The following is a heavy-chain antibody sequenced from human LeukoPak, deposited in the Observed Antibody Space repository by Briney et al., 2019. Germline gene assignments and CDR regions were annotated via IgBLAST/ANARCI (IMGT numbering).Heavy chain of an antibody. J-gene: IGHJ4*02. CDR2: ISSSSSYI. CDR1: GFTFSSYS. V-gene: IGHV3-21*01. Sequence: GGSLGLSCAASGFTFSSYSMNWVRQAPGKGLEWVSSISSSSSYIYYADSVKGRFTISRDNAKNSLYLQMNSLRAEDTAVYYCARDAGNWGYLDYWGQGTLVTVSS. CDR3: ARDAGNWGYLDY. D-gene: IGHD7-27*01.